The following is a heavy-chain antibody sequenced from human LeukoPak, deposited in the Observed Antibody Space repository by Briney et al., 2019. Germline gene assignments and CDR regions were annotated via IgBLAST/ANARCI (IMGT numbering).Heavy chain of an antibody. J-gene: IGHJ5*02. V-gene: IGHV3-30-3*01. CDR1: GFTFSSYA. CDR3: ARNRAHHCSSTSCYMGLTWFDP. Sequence: PGGSLRLSCAASGFTFSSYAMHWVRQAPGKGLEWVAVISYDGSNKYYADSVKGRFTISGDNSKNTLYLQMNSLRAEDTAVYYCARNRAHHCSSTSCYMGLTWFDPWGQGTLVTVSS. D-gene: IGHD2-2*02. CDR2: ISYDGSNK.